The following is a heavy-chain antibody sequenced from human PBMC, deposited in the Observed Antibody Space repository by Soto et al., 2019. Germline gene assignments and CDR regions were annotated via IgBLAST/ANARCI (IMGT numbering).Heavy chain of an antibody. Sequence: QLQLQESGPGLVKPSETLSLTCSVSGDSINSDKYYWDWIRQPPGKGLEWIGSIYYRGNTYYNPSRQTRVTISLDKSKSQCSLKLNSVTAADSAVYFCARLEGLATISYYFDFWGQGALVTVSS. CDR3: ARLEGLATISYYFDF. J-gene: IGHJ4*02. CDR1: GDSINSDKYY. D-gene: IGHD3-9*01. V-gene: IGHV4-39*01. CDR2: IYYRGNT.